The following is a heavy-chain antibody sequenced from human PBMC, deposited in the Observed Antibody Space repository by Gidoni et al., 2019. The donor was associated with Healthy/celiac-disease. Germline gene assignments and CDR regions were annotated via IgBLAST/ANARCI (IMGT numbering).Heavy chain of an antibody. D-gene: IGHD4-17*01. J-gene: IGHJ2*01. CDR2: IYYSGST. V-gene: IGHV4-59*01. CDR3: ARELRVRSQTGRGWYFDL. CDR1: GGSISSYY. Sequence: QVQLQESGPVLVKPSETLSLTCTVSGGSISSYYWSWIRQPPGKGLEWIGYIYYSGSTTYNPSLKSRVTISVDTSKNQFSLKLSSVTAADTAVYYCARELRVRSQTGRGWYFDLWGRGTLVTVSS.